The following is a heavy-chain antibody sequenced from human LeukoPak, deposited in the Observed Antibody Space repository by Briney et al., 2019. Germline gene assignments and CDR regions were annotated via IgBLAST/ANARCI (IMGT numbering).Heavy chain of an antibody. CDR3: ARGGLPAGSDN. CDR2: IDSDARNP. J-gene: IGHJ4*02. D-gene: IGHD2-2*01. CDR1: GFTFSSYW. Sequence: GGSLRLSCAASGFTFSSYWMHWVRQAPGKGLVCVTRIDSDARNPIYADSVPRRFTSPRDNATNTLDLQLNSLRVCDTAGYYCARGGLPAGSDNWGQGTLVTVSS. V-gene: IGHV3-74*01.